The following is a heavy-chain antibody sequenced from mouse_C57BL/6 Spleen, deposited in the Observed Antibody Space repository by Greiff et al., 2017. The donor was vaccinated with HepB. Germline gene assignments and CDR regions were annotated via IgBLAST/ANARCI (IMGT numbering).Heavy chain of an antibody. V-gene: IGHV1-26*01. CDR1: GYTFTDYY. J-gene: IGHJ2*01. CDR3: ARSGYYGSLDY. CDR2: INPNNGGT. Sequence: EVMLQQSGPELVKPGASVKISCKASGYTFTDYYMNWVKQSHGKSLEWIGDINPNNGGTSYNQKFKGKATLTVDKSSSTAYMELRSLTSEDSAVYYCARSGYYGSLDYWGQGTTLTVSS. D-gene: IGHD1-1*01.